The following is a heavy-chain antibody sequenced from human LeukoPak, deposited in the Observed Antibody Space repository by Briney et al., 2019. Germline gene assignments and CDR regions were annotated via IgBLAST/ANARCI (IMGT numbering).Heavy chain of an antibody. V-gene: IGHV3-23*01. CDR1: GFTFSSYA. D-gene: IGHD3-22*01. Sequence: QTGGSLRLSCAASGFTFSSYAMSWVRQAPGKGLEWVSAISGSGGSTYYADSVKGRFTISRDNSKNTLYLQMNSLRAEDTAVYYCTVQVITMIVVVSGDDAFDIWGQGTMVTVSS. CDR2: ISGSGGST. J-gene: IGHJ3*02. CDR3: TVQVITMIVVVSGDDAFDI.